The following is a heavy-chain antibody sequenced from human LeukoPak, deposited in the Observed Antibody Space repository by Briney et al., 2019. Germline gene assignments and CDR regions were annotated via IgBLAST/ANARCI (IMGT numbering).Heavy chain of an antibody. Sequence: GGSLRLSCATSGFTFSSYAMSWVRQAPGKGLEWVSAISSGRSTYYADSVKGRFTISRDNSKNTLYLQMNSLRAEDTAVYYCAKASGYSSSWYVSWFDPWGQGTLVTVSS. D-gene: IGHD6-13*01. V-gene: IGHV3-23*01. CDR2: ISSGRST. CDR3: AKASGYSSSWYVSWFDP. CDR1: GFTFSSYA. J-gene: IGHJ5*02.